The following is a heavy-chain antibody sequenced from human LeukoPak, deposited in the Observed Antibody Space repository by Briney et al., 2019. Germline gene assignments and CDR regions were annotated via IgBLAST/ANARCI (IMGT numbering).Heavy chain of an antibody. CDR1: GGSISSYY. CDR3: ARARYCSGGSCSPGYWFDP. Sequence: SETLSLTCTVSGGSISSYYWSWIRQPPGKGLEWIGYIYYSGSTNYNPSLKSRVTISVDTSKNQFSLKLSSVTAADTAVYYCARARYCSGGSCSPGYWFDPWGQGTLVTVSS. J-gene: IGHJ5*02. D-gene: IGHD2-15*01. V-gene: IGHV4-59*01. CDR2: IYYSGST.